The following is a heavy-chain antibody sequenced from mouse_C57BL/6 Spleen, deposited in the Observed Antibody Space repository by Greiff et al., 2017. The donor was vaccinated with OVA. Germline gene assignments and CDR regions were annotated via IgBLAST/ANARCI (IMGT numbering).Heavy chain of an antibody. CDR2: ISYDGSN. D-gene: IGHD2-3*01. CDR3: ARGWSYAMDY. Sequence: EVQLQQSGPGLVKPSQSLSLTCSVTGYSITRGYYWNWIRQFPGNKLEWMGYISYDGSNNYNPSIKNRISITRYTSKNQFFLKLNSVTTEDTATYYCARGWSYAMDYWGQGTSVTVSS. CDR1: GYSITRGYY. V-gene: IGHV3-6*01. J-gene: IGHJ4*01.